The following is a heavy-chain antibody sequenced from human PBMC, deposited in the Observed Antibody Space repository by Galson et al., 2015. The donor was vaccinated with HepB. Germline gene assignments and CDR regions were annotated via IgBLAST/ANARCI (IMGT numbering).Heavy chain of an antibody. D-gene: IGHD5-12*01. Sequence: SVKVSCKASGSTFTSYYMHWVRQAPGQGPEWMGWINPKSGGTKYAQKFQGRVTMTRDTSISTVYMEVSRLRSDDMAVYYCAREGYSGDDTNWFDPWGQGTLVTVSP. CDR3: AREGYSGDDTNWFDP. CDR2: INPKSGGT. V-gene: IGHV1-2*02. J-gene: IGHJ5*02. CDR1: GSTFTSYY.